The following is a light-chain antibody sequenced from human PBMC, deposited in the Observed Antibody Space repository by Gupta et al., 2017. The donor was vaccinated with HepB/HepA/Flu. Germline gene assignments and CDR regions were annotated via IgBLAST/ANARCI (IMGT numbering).Light chain of an antibody. CDR1: ILRGHF. V-gene: IGLV3-19*01. Sequence: SSELTQDPAVSVALGQTVRITCKGDILRGHFVSWYQQKPRQAPILVIYGKTNRPSEIPDRFSGSSSGDIASLTITGAQAEDEADYYCNCRDSSGNHLVFGGGTKLTV. CDR3: NCRDSSGNHLV. CDR2: GKT. J-gene: IGLJ2*01.